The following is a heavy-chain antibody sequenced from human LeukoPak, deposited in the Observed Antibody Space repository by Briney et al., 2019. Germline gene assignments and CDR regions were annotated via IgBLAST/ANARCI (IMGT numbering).Heavy chain of an antibody. CDR3: ARDWGGIVATAPDY. V-gene: IGHV3-33*01. Sequence: GGSLRLSCAASGFTFSSYGMHWVRQAPGKGLEWVAVIWYDGSNKYYADSVKGRFTISRDNSKNTLYLQMNSLRAEDTAVYYCARDWGGIVATAPDYWGQGTLVTVSS. J-gene: IGHJ4*02. D-gene: IGHD5-12*01. CDR1: GFTFSSYG. CDR2: IWYDGSNK.